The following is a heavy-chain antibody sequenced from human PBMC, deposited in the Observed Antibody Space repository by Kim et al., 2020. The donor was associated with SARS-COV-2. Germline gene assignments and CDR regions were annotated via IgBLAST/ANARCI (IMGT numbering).Heavy chain of an antibody. CDR3: ARVGVCSSTSCYDYYYGMDV. Sequence: SETLSLTCAVSGGSISSSNWWSWVRQPPGKGLEWIGEIYHSGSTNYNPSLKSRVTISVDKSKNQFSLKLSSVTAADTAVYYCARVGVCSSTSCYDYYYGMDVWGQGTTVTVSS. D-gene: IGHD2-2*01. V-gene: IGHV4-4*02. CDR1: GGSISSSNW. J-gene: IGHJ6*02. CDR2: IYHSGST.